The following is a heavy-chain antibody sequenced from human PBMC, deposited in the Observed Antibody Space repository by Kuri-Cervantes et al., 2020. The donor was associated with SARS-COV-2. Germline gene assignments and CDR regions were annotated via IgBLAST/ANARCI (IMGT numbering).Heavy chain of an antibody. CDR1: GFTFSTYS. D-gene: IGHD2-15*01. Sequence: GESLKISCAASGFTFSTYSMNWVRQAPGKGLEWVSYISSSSSTIYYADSVKGRFTISRDNAKNSLYLQMNSLRADDTAVYYCARGLGYCSGGSCYSPSSSDYWGQGTLVTVSS. CDR2: ISSSSSTI. V-gene: IGHV3-48*01. J-gene: IGHJ4*02. CDR3: ARGLGYCSGGSCYSPSSSDY.